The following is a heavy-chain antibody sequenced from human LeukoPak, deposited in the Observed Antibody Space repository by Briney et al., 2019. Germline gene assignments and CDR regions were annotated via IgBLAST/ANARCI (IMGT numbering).Heavy chain of an antibody. V-gene: IGHV3-30-3*01. Sequence: GGSLRLSCAASGFTFNIYAIHWVRQAPGKGLEWVAVILPDGSDKYYADSVKGRYTLSRDNFKNTLYLQMNSLRAEDTAVYYGARANDYGDDYWGQGTLVTVSS. CDR3: ARANDYGDDY. J-gene: IGHJ4*02. D-gene: IGHD4-17*01. CDR2: ILPDGSDK. CDR1: GFTFNIYA.